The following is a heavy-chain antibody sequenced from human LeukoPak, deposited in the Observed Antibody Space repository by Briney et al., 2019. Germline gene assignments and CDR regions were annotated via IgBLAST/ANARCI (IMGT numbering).Heavy chain of an antibody. Sequence: ASVKVSCKASGYTFTSYDINWVRQATGQGLEWMGWMNPNSGNTGYAQKFQGRVTMTRNTSISTAYMELSSLRSEDTAVYYCXXXXXXXXXXSGYAPAHAFDIWGQGTMVTVSS. J-gene: IGHJ3*02. D-gene: IGHD3-22*01. CDR3: XXXXXXXXXXSGYAPAHAFDI. V-gene: IGHV1-8*01. CDR2: MNPNSGNT. CDR1: GYTFTSYD.